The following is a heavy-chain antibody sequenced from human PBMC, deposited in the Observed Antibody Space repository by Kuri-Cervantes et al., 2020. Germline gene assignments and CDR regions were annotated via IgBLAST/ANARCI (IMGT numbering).Heavy chain of an antibody. CDR1: GGSFSGYY. D-gene: IGHD7-27*01. Sequence: SETLSLTCAVYGGSFSGYYWSWIRQPPGKGLEWIGEINHSGSTSYNTSLKSRVTISVDKSKNQFSLKLNSVTAADTAVYYCARGGDWGDYWGQGTLVTVSS. V-gene: IGHV4-34*01. CDR2: INHSGST. CDR3: ARGGDWGDY. J-gene: IGHJ4*02.